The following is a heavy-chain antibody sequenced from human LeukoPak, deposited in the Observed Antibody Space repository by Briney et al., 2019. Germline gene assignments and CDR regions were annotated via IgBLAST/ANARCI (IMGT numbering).Heavy chain of an antibody. Sequence: SETLSLTCAVYGGSFSGYYWSWIRQPPGKGLEWIGETNHSGSTNYNPSLKSRVTISVDTSKNQFSLKLSSVTAADTAVYYCARAQDIVVVPAARLGYNWFDPWGQGTLVTVSS. CDR1: GGSFSGYY. CDR2: TNHSGST. CDR3: ARAQDIVVVPAARLGYNWFDP. V-gene: IGHV4-34*01. D-gene: IGHD2-2*01. J-gene: IGHJ5*02.